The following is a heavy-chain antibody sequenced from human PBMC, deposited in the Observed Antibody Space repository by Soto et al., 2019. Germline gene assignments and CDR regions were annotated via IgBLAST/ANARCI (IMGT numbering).Heavy chain of an antibody. CDR3: AKQIGGDCYSSVDH. CDR2: IIPIFGSA. Sequence: ASVKVSCKASGGTFSSYAINWVRQAPGQGLEWMGGIIPIFGSANYAQKFQGRVTITADESTSTAYMELNNLRAGDTAVYYCAKQIGGDCYSSVDHWGQGTLVTVSS. D-gene: IGHD2-21*02. J-gene: IGHJ4*02. CDR1: GGTFSSYA. V-gene: IGHV1-69*13.